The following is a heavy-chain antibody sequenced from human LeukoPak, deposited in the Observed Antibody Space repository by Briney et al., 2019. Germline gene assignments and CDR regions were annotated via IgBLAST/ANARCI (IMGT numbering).Heavy chain of an antibody. D-gene: IGHD3-9*01. J-gene: IGHJ3*02. Sequence: ASVKVSCKASGYTFTGYYMHWVRQAPGQGLEWMGWINPNSGGTNYAQKFQGRVTMTRDTSISTAYMELSRLRSDDTAVYYCAKGSYYDILTGYRFGAFDTWGQGTMVTVSS. CDR3: AKGSYYDILTGYRFGAFDT. CDR2: INPNSGGT. CDR1: GYTFTGYY. V-gene: IGHV1-2*02.